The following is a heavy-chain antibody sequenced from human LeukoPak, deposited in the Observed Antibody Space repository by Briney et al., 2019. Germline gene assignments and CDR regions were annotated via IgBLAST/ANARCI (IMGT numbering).Heavy chain of an antibody. V-gene: IGHV4-30-4*01. CDR3: ARAGRFGMDV. D-gene: IGHD1-26*01. CDR1: GGSISSGDYY. J-gene: IGHJ6*02. Sequence: SETLSLTCTVSGGSISSGDYYWSWIRQPPGKGLEWIGYTYYSGSTYYNPSLKSRVTISVDTSKNQFSLKLSSVTAADTTVYYCARAGRFGMDVWGQGTTVTVSS. CDR2: TYYSGST.